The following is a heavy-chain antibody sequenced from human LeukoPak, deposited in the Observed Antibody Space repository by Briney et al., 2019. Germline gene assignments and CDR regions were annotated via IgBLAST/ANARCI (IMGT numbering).Heavy chain of an antibody. D-gene: IGHD6-19*01. V-gene: IGHV4-59*01. CDR3: ARGVGAVAGGGNDAFDI. Sequence: PSETLSPTCTVSGGSISSYYWSWIRQPPGKGLEWIGYIYYSGSTNYNPSLKSRVTISVDTSKNQSSLKLSSVTAADTAVYYCARGVGAVAGGGNDAFDIWGQGAMVTVSS. CDR2: IYYSGST. J-gene: IGHJ3*02. CDR1: GGSISSYY.